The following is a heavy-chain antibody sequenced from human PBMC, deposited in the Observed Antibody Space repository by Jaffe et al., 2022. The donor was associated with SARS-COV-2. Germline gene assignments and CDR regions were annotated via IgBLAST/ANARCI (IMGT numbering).Heavy chain of an antibody. V-gene: IGHV4-4*02. Sequence: QAQLQESGPGLVKPSGTLSLTCAVSGGSISSSNWWSWVRQPPGKGLEWIGEIFHSGSTNYNPSLKSRVTISADKSKNQFSLELSSVTAADTAVYYCAKTTIAAPGLIDCWGQGTLVTVSS. CDR2: IFHSGST. CDR1: GGSISSSNW. J-gene: IGHJ4*02. D-gene: IGHD6-13*01. CDR3: AKTTIAAPGLIDC.